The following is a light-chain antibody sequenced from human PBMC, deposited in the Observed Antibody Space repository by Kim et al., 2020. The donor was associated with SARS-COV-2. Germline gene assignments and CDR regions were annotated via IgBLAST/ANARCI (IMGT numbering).Light chain of an antibody. CDR1: QSVSSNY. Sequence: EIVLTQSPGTLSLSPGERATLSCRASQSVSSNYLAWYQRRPGQGPRLLIYHAFNRATGVPDRFSGSGSGTDFTLTISRLEPEDFAVYHCQQYGSSPPTFGPGTKVDIK. J-gene: IGKJ1*01. V-gene: IGKV3-20*01. CDR2: HAF. CDR3: QQYGSSPPT.